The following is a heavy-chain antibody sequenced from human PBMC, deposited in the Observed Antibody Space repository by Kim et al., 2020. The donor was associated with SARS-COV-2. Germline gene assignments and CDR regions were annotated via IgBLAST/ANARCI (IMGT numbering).Heavy chain of an antibody. CDR1: GGTFSSYA. J-gene: IGHJ5*02. CDR2: IIPIFGTA. CDR3: AREGRDVVVPAAINWFDP. D-gene: IGHD2-2*01. Sequence: SVKVSCKASGGTFSSYAISWVRQAPGQGLEWMGGIIPIFGTANYAQKFQGRVTTTADESTSTAYMELSSLRGEETAVYYCAREGRDVVVPAAINWFDPWGQGTLGTVSS. V-gene: IGHV1-69*13.